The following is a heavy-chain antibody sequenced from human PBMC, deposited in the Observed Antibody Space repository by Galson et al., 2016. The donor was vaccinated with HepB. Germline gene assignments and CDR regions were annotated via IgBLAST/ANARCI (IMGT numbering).Heavy chain of an antibody. V-gene: IGHV4-59*12. CDR1: GDSISSYY. D-gene: IGHD3-16*01. Sequence: SETLSLTCTVSGDSISSYYWHWIRLPTGKGLEWIGYVHNSGYTTYNPSLNGRVTISMDTSKNQFSLKLSSVTAADTAVYFCARDRGVWGLIEFWSQGTLVTVSS. CDR2: VHNSGYT. CDR3: ARDRGVWGLIEF. J-gene: IGHJ4*02.